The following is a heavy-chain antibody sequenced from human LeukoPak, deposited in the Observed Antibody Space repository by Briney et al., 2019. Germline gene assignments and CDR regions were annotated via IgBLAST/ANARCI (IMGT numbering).Heavy chain of an antibody. D-gene: IGHD3-16*02. V-gene: IGHV3-7*01. J-gene: IGHJ4*02. CDR2: IKQDGTEK. Sequence: GGSLRLSCAASGFTLSTYWMSWVRQAPGKGLEWVANIKQDGTEKYYVDSVKGRFTISRDNAKNSLSLQMNSLRAEDTAVYYCARVGGRYSPLGYWGQGTLVTVSS. CDR1: GFTLSTYW. CDR3: ARVGGRYSPLGY.